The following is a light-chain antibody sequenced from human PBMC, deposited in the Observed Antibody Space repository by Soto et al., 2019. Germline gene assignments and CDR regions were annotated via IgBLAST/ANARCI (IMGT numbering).Light chain of an antibody. CDR1: QSVSGSY. CDR2: DAS. J-gene: IGKJ1*01. CDR3: QQYGNAPWT. Sequence: EVVLTQSPGTLSLSPGERATLSCKASQSVSGSYLAWYQQKPGQPPRLIIYDASSRATVIPDRFSGSGSGTDFTLTISRLESEDFAVYYCQQYGNAPWTFGQGTKVDIK. V-gene: IGKV3-20*01.